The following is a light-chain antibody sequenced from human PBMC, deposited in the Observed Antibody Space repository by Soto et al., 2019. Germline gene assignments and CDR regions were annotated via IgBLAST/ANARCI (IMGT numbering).Light chain of an antibody. CDR3: QQRSNWPT. Sequence: EIVLTQSPATLSLSPGERATLSCRASQSVRSYLAWYQQKPGQAPRLLIYDASNRATGIPARFSGSGSGTDFTLTISSLEPEDFAVYYCQQRSNWPTFGPGPKVDIK. CDR2: DAS. CDR1: QSVRSY. V-gene: IGKV3-11*01. J-gene: IGKJ3*01.